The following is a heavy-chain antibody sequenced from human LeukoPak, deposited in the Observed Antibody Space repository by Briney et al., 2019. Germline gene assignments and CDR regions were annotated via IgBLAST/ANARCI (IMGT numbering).Heavy chain of an antibody. CDR3: ARSGPVDCSGGSCYEGH. V-gene: IGHV4-34*01. CDR1: GGSFSGYY. CDR2: INHSGST. J-gene: IGHJ4*02. D-gene: IGHD2-15*01. Sequence: PSETLSLTCAVYGGSFSGYYWSWIRQPPGKGLEWIGEINHSGSTNYNPSLKSRVTISVDTSKNQFSLKLSSVTAADTAVYYCARSGPVDCSGGSCYEGHWGQGTLVTVSS.